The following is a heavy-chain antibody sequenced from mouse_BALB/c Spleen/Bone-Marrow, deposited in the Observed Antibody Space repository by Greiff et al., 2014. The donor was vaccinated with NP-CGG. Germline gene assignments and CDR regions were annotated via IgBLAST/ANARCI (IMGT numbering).Heavy chain of an antibody. CDR2: IIPNSGYS. J-gene: IGHJ4*01. CDR1: GYTFTRYT. CDR3: TIRYYAMDY. D-gene: IGHD1-1*01. V-gene: IGHV1-4*01. Sequence: VQLQQSGAELARPGASVKMSCQASGYTFTRYTMHWEKKRPGQGLEWIGYIIPNSGYSNYNQKFKDKATLTADKSSSTAYMQLSSLTSEDSAVYYCTIRYYAMDYWGRGTSVTVSS.